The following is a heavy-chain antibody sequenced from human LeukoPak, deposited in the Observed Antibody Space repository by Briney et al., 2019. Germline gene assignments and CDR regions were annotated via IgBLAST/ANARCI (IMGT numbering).Heavy chain of an antibody. CDR2: LYTGDNT. Sequence: GGSLRLSCAASGFTVSGLCMSWVRQAPGKGLEWVAFLYTGDNTYYADSVKDRFTISRDNSKNTVYLQMNNLRVEDTGVYYCARDGGLGSPLGGHFYYGMDVWGQGTTVTVSS. J-gene: IGHJ6*02. D-gene: IGHD3-10*01. V-gene: IGHV3-66*01. CDR1: GFTVSGLC. CDR3: ARDGGLGSPLGGHFYYGMDV.